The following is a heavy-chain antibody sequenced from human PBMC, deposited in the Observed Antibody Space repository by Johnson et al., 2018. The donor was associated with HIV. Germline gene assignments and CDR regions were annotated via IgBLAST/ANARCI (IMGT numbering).Heavy chain of an antibody. J-gene: IGHJ3*02. Sequence: VQLVESGGGLVQPGRSLRLPCTASGFPFGDYAISWVRQAPGKGLEWVGFIRSKTYGGTTEYAASVKGRFTISRDDSKSIAYLQMNSRKTEDTAVYYCAKDKRRDGYNSDAFDIWGQGTMVTVSS. CDR2: IRSKTYGGTT. D-gene: IGHD5-24*01. V-gene: IGHV3-49*04. CDR1: GFPFGDYA. CDR3: AKDKRRDGYNSDAFDI.